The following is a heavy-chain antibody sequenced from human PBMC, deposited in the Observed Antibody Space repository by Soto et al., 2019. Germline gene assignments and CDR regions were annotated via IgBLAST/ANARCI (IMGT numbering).Heavy chain of an antibody. CDR2: IIPIFGTA. CDR1: GGTFSSYA. Sequence: SVKVSCKASGGTFSSYAISWVRQAPGQGLEWMGGIIPIFGTANYAQKFQGRVTITADESTSTAYMELSSLRSEDTAVYYCAKDRLAYCSGDCYPPSYFDYWGQGTLVTVSS. CDR3: AKDRLAYCSGDCYPPSYFDY. J-gene: IGHJ4*02. V-gene: IGHV1-69*13. D-gene: IGHD2-21*02.